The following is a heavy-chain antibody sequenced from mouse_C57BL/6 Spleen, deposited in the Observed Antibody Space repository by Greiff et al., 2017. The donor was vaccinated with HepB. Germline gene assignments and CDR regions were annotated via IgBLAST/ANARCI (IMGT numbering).Heavy chain of an antibody. CDR2: IYPRDGST. D-gene: IGHD4-1*01. V-gene: IGHV1-85*01. J-gene: IGHJ3*01. Sequence: QVQLQHSGPELVKPGASVKLSCKASGYTFTSYDINWVKQRPGQGLEWIGWIYPRDGSTKYNEKFKGKATLTVDTSSSTAYMELHSLTSEDSAVYFCARPINWDVFAYWGQGTLVTVSA. CDR1: GYTFTSYD. CDR3: ARPINWDVFAY.